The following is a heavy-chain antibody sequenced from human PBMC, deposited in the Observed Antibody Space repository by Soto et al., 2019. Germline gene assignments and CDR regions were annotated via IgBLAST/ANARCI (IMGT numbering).Heavy chain of an antibody. J-gene: IGHJ5*02. CDR2: IYTSGST. D-gene: IGHD1-26*01. CDR3: ARDLGIVGASNWFDP. Sequence: QVQLQESGPGLVKPSETLSLTCTVSGGSISSYYWSWIRQPAGKGLEWIWRIYTSGSTNYNPSLKSRVTMSGDTSKNQFSLKLRSVTAADTAVYYCARDLGIVGASNWFDPWGQGTLVTVSS. CDR1: GGSISSYY. V-gene: IGHV4-4*07.